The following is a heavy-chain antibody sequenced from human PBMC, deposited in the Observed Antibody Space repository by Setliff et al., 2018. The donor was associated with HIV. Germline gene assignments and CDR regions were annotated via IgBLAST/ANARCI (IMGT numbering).Heavy chain of an antibody. Sequence: EASVKVSCKASGGTFSNYAISWVRQAPGQGLEWMGGIFPLFNRANYAQNFQGRVTITADESTSTVYMELSSLRSEDTAVYYCARGEALKLGSWFDPWGQGTLVTVSS. V-gene: IGHV1-69*13. D-gene: IGHD7-27*01. CDR2: IFPLFNRA. J-gene: IGHJ5*02. CDR1: GGTFSNYA. CDR3: ARGEALKLGSWFDP.